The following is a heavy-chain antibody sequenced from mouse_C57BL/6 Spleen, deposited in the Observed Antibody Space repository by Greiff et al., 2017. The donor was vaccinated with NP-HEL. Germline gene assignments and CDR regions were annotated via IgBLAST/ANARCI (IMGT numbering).Heavy chain of an antibody. V-gene: IGHV5-4*01. Sequence: EVQVVESGGGLVKPGGSLKLSCAASGFTFSSYAMSWVRQTPEKRLEWVATISDGGSYTYYPDNVKGRFTISRDNAKNNLYLQMSHLKSEDTAMYYCARDQITTVVPFDYWGQGTTLTVSS. D-gene: IGHD1-1*01. CDR2: ISDGGSYT. CDR3: ARDQITTVVPFDY. CDR1: GFTFSSYA. J-gene: IGHJ2*01.